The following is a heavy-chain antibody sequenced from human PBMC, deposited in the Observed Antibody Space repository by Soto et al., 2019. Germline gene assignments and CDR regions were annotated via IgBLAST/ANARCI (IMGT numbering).Heavy chain of an antibody. D-gene: IGHD2-2*01. Sequence: SETLSLTCTVSGGSISSSSYYWGWIRQPPGKGLEWIGSIYYSGSTYYNPSLKSRVTISVDTSKNQFSLKLSSVTAADTAVYYCARLVRDRNIVLVPAARGMDVWGQGTTVTVSS. CDR1: GGSISSSSYY. J-gene: IGHJ6*02. CDR2: IYYSGST. CDR3: ARLVRDRNIVLVPAARGMDV. V-gene: IGHV4-39*01.